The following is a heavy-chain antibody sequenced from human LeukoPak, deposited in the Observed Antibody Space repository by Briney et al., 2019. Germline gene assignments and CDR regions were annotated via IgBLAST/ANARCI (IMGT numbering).Heavy chain of an antibody. CDR1: GGSISSSSYY. J-gene: IGHJ4*02. V-gene: IGHV4-39*01. Sequence: SETLSLTSTVSGGSISSSSYYWGWIRQPPGKGLEWIGSIYYSGSTYYNPSLKSRVTISVDTSKNQFPLKLSSVTAADTAVYYCARHMSRGVVTFDYWGQGTLVTVSS. D-gene: IGHD4-23*01. CDR2: IYYSGST. CDR3: ARHMSRGVVTFDY.